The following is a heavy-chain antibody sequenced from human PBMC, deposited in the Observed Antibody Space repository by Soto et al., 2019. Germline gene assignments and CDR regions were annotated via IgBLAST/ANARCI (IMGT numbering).Heavy chain of an antibody. D-gene: IGHD1-1*01. Sequence: PGGSLRLSCAASGFTFSSYVMHWVRQAPGKGLEWVAVIWYDGSNKYYADSVKGRFTISRDNSKNTLYLQMNSLRAEDTAVYYCARSYNSFYYMDVWGKGTTVTVSS. CDR3: ARSYNSFYYMDV. J-gene: IGHJ6*03. CDR1: GFTFSSYV. V-gene: IGHV3-33*01. CDR2: IWYDGSNK.